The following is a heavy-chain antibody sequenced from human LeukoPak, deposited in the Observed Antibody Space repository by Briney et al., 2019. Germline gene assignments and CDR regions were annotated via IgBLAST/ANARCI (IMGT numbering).Heavy chain of an antibody. Sequence: ASVKVSCKASGYTFTSYYMHWVRQAPGQGLEWMGIINPSGGSTSYAQKFQGRVTMTRDTSTSTVYMELSSLRSEDTAVYYCARGDSTRISRYFYYTDVWGKGTTVTVSS. V-gene: IGHV1-46*01. CDR2: INPSGGST. CDR1: GYTFTSYY. CDR3: ARGDSTRISRYFYYTDV. J-gene: IGHJ6*03. D-gene: IGHD2-2*01.